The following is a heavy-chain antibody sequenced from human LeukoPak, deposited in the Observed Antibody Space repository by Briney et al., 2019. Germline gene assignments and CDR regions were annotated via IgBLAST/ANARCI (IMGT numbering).Heavy chain of an antibody. D-gene: IGHD6-6*01. Sequence: GRSLRLSCAASGFTFSIYGMHWVRQAPGKGLEWVANIKQDGSEEVYVDSLKGRFTISRDNAKNSLFLQMNTLRAEDTAVYYCARDPYSSTWSYGMDVWGQGTTVTVSS. V-gene: IGHV3-7*05. J-gene: IGHJ6*02. CDR2: IKQDGSEE. CDR1: GFTFSIYG. CDR3: ARDPYSSTWSYGMDV.